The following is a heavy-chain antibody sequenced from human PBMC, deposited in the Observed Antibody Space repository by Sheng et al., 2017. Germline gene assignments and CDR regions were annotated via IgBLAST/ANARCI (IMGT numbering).Heavy chain of an antibody. V-gene: IGHV3-30-3*01. D-gene: IGHD5-12*01. CDR2: ISYDGSNK. Sequence: QVQLVESGGGVVQPGRSLRLSCAASGFTFSSYAMHWVRQAPGKGLEWVAVISYDGSNKYYADSVKGRFTISRDNSKNTLYLQMNSLRAEDTAVYYCARDSSIGYSGYDTTDYWGQGTLVTVSS. CDR3: ARDSSIGYSGYDTTDY. J-gene: IGHJ4*02. CDR1: GFTFSSYA.